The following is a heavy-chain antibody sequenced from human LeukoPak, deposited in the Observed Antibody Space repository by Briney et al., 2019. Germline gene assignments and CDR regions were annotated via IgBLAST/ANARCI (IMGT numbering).Heavy chain of an antibody. CDR3: ARTVGDDNQSIDY. J-gene: IGHJ4*02. CDR1: GGSISSSSHY. V-gene: IGHV4-39*01. D-gene: IGHD1-1*01. Sequence: SETLSLTCTVSGGSISSSSHYWGWIRQPPGKGLEWIGSIYYSGSTYYNSSLKSRVTISGDTSKHQISLKPSSVTAADTAVYYCARTVGDDNQSIDYWGQGTLVTVCS. CDR2: IYYSGST.